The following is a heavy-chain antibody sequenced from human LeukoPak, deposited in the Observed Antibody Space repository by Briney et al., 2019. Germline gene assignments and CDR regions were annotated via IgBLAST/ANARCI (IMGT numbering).Heavy chain of an antibody. Sequence: SETLSLTCTVSGGSISSHYWSWIRQPPGKGLEWIGYTYDSGSTNYNSSLKSRVTISVDTSRNQFSLKLSSVTAADTAVYYCARVLRGYSYGVFDCWGQGTLVTVSS. CDR1: GGSISSHY. CDR3: ARVLRGYSYGVFDC. CDR2: TYDSGST. V-gene: IGHV4-59*11. D-gene: IGHD5-18*01. J-gene: IGHJ4*02.